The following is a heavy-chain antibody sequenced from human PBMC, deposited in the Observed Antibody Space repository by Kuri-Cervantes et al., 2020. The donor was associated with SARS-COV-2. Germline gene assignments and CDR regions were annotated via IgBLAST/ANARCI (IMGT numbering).Heavy chain of an antibody. J-gene: IGHJ3*02. CDR3: ARFEEAGPDDAFDI. D-gene: IGHD6-13*01. CDR2: IIPIFGTA. Sequence: SVKVSCKAFGYTFSDHYMYWVRQAPGQGLEWMGGIIPIFGTANYAQKFQGRVTITADESTSTAYMELSSLRSEDTAVYYCARFEEAGPDDAFDIWGQGTMVTVSS. CDR1: GYTFSDHY. V-gene: IGHV1-69*13.